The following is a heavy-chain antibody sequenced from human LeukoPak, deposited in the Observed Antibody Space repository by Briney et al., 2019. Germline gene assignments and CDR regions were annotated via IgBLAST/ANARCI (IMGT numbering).Heavy chain of an antibody. J-gene: IGHJ6*04. Sequence: ASVKVSCKASGYTFTGYYMHWVRQAPGQGLEWMGWINPNSGGTNYAQKFQGWVTMTRDTSISTAYMELSRLRSDDTAVYYCARGYCSGGSCYSPGYYYGMDVWGKGTTVTVSS. CDR3: ARGYCSGGSCYSPGYYYGMDV. CDR2: INPNSGGT. D-gene: IGHD2-15*01. V-gene: IGHV1-2*04. CDR1: GYTFTGYY.